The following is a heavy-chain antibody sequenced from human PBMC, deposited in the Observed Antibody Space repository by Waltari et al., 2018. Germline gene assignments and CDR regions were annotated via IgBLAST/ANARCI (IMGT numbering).Heavy chain of an antibody. D-gene: IGHD4-17*01. CDR1: GFTYRMYW. V-gene: IGHV3-74*01. Sequence: EVQLVESGGGLVQPGGSLRLSCAASGFTYRMYWMRWVRQAPGKGLVWVSRSNSDGSSTSYADSVKGRFTISKDNAKNTVYLQMNSLRAEDTAIYYCARGARRTTVTTGWWYFDLWGRGTLVTVSS. CDR2: SNSDGSST. CDR3: ARGARRTTVTTGWWYFDL. J-gene: IGHJ2*01.